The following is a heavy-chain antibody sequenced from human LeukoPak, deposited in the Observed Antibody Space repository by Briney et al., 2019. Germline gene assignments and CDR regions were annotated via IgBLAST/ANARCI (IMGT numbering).Heavy chain of an antibody. V-gene: IGHV3-23*01. CDR3: AKDVVSVTPYYFDY. Sequence: PGGSLRLSCAASGFTFSSYAVSWVRQAPGKGLEWVPAISGSGGSTYYADSVKGRFTISRDNSKNTLYLQMNSLRAEDTAVYYCAKDVVSVTPYYFDYWGQGTLVTVSS. J-gene: IGHJ4*02. D-gene: IGHD2-21*01. CDR1: GFTFSSYA. CDR2: ISGSGGST.